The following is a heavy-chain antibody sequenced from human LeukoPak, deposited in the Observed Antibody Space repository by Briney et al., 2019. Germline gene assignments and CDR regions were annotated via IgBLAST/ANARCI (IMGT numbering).Heavy chain of an antibody. J-gene: IGHJ4*02. Sequence: GGSLRLSCAASGFTFSSYSMNWVRQAPGKGLEWVSSISSSSSYIYYADSVKGRFTISRDNSKNTLYLQMNSLRAEDTAVYYCAKLFSVVVVITTLIPDYWGQGTLVTVSS. CDR2: ISSSSSYI. D-gene: IGHD3-22*01. CDR1: GFTFSSYS. V-gene: IGHV3-21*04. CDR3: AKLFSVVVVITTLIPDY.